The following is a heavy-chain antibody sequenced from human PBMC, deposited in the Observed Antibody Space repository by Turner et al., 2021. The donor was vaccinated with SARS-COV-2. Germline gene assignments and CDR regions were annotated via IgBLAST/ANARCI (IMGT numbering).Heavy chain of an antibody. CDR2: ISSTGNYK. Sequence: EVQLVESGGCLDKPGRSLSLSCAASGFTFTTTSMNWVRQAPGKGLEWVSSISSTGNYKWYADSLKGRITISRDNAKNSLDLQMDSLRVEDTAVYHCATTRNGYTLDWGQGTLVTVSS. CDR3: ATTRNGYTLD. J-gene: IGHJ4*02. CDR1: GFTFTTTS. V-gene: IGHV3-21*02. D-gene: IGHD5-18*01.